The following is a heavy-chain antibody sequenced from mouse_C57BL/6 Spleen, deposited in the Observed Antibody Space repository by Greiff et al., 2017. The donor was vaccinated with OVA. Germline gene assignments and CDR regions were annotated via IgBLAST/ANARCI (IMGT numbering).Heavy chain of an antibody. CDR1: GFTFSDYG. D-gene: IGHD2-1*01. CDR2: ISSGSSTI. J-gene: IGHJ4*01. CDR3: ARYYGNYENYAMDY. Sequence: LVESGGGLVKPGGSLKLSCAASGFTFSDYGMHWVRQAPEKGLEWVAYISSGSSTIYYADTVKGRFTISRDNAKNTLFLQMTSLRSEDTAMYYCARYYGNYENYAMDYWGQGTSVTVSS. V-gene: IGHV5-17*01.